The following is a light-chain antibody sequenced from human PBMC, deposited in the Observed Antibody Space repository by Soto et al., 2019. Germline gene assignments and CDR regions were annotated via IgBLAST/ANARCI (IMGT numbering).Light chain of an antibody. V-gene: IGKV1-9*01. Sequence: DIQLTQSPSFLSASVGDRVTITCRASQGISSYLAWYQQRPGKAPRLLIYAASTLPSGVPSRFSGSGSGTEFTLTISSLQPEDFATYYCQQLNSYLWTFGQGTKVDIK. CDR1: QGISSY. J-gene: IGKJ1*01. CDR3: QQLNSYLWT. CDR2: AAS.